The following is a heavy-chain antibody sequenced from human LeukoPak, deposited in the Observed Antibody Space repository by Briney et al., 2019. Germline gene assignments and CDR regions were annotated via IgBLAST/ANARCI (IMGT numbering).Heavy chain of an antibody. V-gene: IGHV1-18*01. J-gene: IGHJ4*02. D-gene: IGHD1-26*01. CDR2: ISGSNGNT. CDR1: SYTFTRYG. Sequence: ASVKVSFKASSYTFTRYGISWVRQAPGQGVEGMGWISGSNGNTNYAQKFQGRVSMTADTSTSTAYMELRSLRSDDTAVYYCARSGRGTYYYFDLWGQGTLVTVSS. CDR3: ARSGRGTYYYFDL.